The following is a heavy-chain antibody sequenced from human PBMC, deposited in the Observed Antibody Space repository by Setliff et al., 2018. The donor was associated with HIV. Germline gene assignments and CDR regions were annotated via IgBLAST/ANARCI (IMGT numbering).Heavy chain of an antibody. CDR1: GGSFSDYS. V-gene: IGHV4-34*01. CDR3: ARGRYHYMDV. J-gene: IGHJ6*03. Sequence: SETLSLTCAVYGGSFSDYSWNWICQPPGKELEWIGEINRSGGTNYNPSLKSRVTISLDTSKNQFSLKLTSVTAADTALYYCARGRYHYMDVWGKGTTVTVSS. CDR2: INRSGGT.